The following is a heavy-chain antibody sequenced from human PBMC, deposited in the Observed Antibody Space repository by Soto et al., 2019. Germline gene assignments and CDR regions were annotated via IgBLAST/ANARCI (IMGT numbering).Heavy chain of an antibody. D-gene: IGHD3-16*01. CDR1: GFTFSNYA. CDR2: VSAIAGTT. CDR3: AKDRLAGGFDY. Sequence: PGGSLRLSCAASGFTFSNYAMSWVRQAPGKGLEWVSLVSAIAGTTYYTDSVKGRFTISRDNSRNTVYLQRNSLRADDTAVYYCAKDRLAGGFDYWGQGTLVTVSS. J-gene: IGHJ4*02. V-gene: IGHV3-23*01.